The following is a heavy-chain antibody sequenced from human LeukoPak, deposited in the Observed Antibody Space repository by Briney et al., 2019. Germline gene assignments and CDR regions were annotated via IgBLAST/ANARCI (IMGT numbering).Heavy chain of an antibody. CDR3: ARDRQVVPAASDY. D-gene: IGHD2-2*01. CDR2: IKQDGSEK. CDR1: GFTFDKYW. J-gene: IGHJ4*02. V-gene: IGHV3-7*01. Sequence: GGSLRLSCVASGFTFDKYWMNWVRQAPGKGLEWVANIKQDGSEKHYVDAVKGRFTISRDNAKNSLYLQMNSLRAEDTAVYYCARDRQVVPAASDYWGQGTLVTVSS.